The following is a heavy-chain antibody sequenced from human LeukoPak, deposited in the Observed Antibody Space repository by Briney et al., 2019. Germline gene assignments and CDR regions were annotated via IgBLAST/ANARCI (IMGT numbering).Heavy chain of an antibody. CDR3: ATSLYCSGGSCYSDFGNWFDP. Sequence: ASVKVSCEVSGYTLTELSMHWVRQAPGKGLEWMGGFDPEDGETIYAQKFQGRVTMTEDTSTDTAYMELSSLRSEDTAVYYCATSLYCSGGSCYSDFGNWFDPWGQGTLVTVSS. V-gene: IGHV1-24*01. D-gene: IGHD2-15*01. J-gene: IGHJ5*02. CDR1: GYTLTELS. CDR2: FDPEDGET.